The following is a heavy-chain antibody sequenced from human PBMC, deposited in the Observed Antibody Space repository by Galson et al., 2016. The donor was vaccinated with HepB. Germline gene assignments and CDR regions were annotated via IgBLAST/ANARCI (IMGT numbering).Heavy chain of an antibody. Sequence: SLRLSCAASGFTFGSYWALWIRQAPGKGLEWVANIKYDGSQKNYADSVTGRFAISRDNSKNTLYLQVNRLRAEDTAVYHCAKVGGSSGYISYYGMDVWGQGTTVTVSS. CDR3: AKVGGSSGYISYYGMDV. J-gene: IGHJ6*02. CDR1: GFTFGSYW. CDR2: IKYDGSQK. D-gene: IGHD3-22*01. V-gene: IGHV3-30*18.